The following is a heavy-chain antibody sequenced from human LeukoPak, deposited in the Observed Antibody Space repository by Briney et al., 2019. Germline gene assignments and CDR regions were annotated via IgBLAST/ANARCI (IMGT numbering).Heavy chain of an antibody. CDR2: IWYGGSNK. Sequence: GGSLRLSCAASGFTFSSYGMHWVRQAPGKGLEWVAVIWYGGSNKYYADSVKGRFTISRDNSKNTLYLQMNSLRAEDTAVYYCAKPRTYENSSGYYPLYFDYWGQGTLVTVSS. J-gene: IGHJ4*02. V-gene: IGHV3-30*02. CDR1: GFTFSSYG. CDR3: AKPRTYENSSGYYPLYFDY. D-gene: IGHD3-22*01.